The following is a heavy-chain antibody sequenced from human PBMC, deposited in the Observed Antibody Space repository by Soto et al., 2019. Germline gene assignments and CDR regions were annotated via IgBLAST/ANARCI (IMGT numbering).Heavy chain of an antibody. CDR1: GYTFTSYG. CDR2: ISAYNGNT. D-gene: IGHD2-2*01. V-gene: IGHV1-18*01. Sequence: QVQLVQSGAEVKKPGASVKVSCKASGYTFTSYGISWVRQAPGQGLEWMGWISAYNGNTNYAQKLQGRVTMTTDTPTSTAYMELRSLRSDDTAVYYCARTYCSSTSCYVEVGYFDYWGQGTLVTVSS. J-gene: IGHJ4*02. CDR3: ARTYCSSTSCYVEVGYFDY.